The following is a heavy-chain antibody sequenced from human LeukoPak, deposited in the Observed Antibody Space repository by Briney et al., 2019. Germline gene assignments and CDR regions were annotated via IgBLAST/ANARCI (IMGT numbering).Heavy chain of an antibody. D-gene: IGHD3-10*01. CDR2: MNPNSSNT. V-gene: IGHV1-8*01. Sequence: GASVKVSCKASGYTFTSYDLNWVRQATGQGLEWMGWMNPNSSNTGYAQKFQGRVTMTRNTSISTAYMELSSLTSGDTAVYYCARRIRGAPTDYWGQGTLVTVSS. J-gene: IGHJ4*02. CDR1: GYTFTSYD. CDR3: ARRIRGAPTDY.